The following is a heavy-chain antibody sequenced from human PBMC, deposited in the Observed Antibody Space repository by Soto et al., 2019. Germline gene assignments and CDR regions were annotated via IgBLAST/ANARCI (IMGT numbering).Heavy chain of an antibody. D-gene: IGHD3-10*01. CDR1: GGTFSSYA. Sequence: SVKVSCKASGGTFSSYAISWVRQAPGPGLECVGGLIPIFGTANYAQKLHGRVTITADEYTSTAYMELSRLSSEDTDVYLCALLGDLWFGELDIENAYDPWGQGTLVTVSS. J-gene: IGHJ5*01. CDR3: ALLGDLWFGELDIENAYDP. CDR2: LIPIFGTA. V-gene: IGHV1-69*13.